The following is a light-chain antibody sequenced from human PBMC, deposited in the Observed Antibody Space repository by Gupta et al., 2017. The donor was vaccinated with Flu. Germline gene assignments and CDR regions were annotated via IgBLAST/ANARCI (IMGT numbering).Light chain of an antibody. V-gene: IGLV2-8*01. CDR3: SSYVDKNEV. J-gene: IGLJ3*02. Sequence: QSALTQPPSASGSPGQSVTISCTGTSSDVGGYHYVCWNQQHPGKAPKLIIYEVSKRPSGVPDRFSGSKSGNTASLTVSGLQAEDEADYFCSSYVDKNEVFGGGTKLTVL. CDR2: EVS. CDR1: SSDVGGYHY.